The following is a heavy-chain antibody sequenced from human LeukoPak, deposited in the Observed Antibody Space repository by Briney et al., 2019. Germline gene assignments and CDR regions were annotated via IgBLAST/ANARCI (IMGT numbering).Heavy chain of an antibody. Sequence: GGSLRLSCAASGFTFSDYYMSWSRQAPGKGLEWVSYISGSTIYTNYADSVKGRFTISRDNAKNSLYLQMNSLRAEDTAMYYCARDGAAAGPDRADFDFWGQGTLVTVSS. J-gene: IGHJ4*02. D-gene: IGHD6-13*01. CDR3: ARDGAAAGPDRADFDF. V-gene: IGHV3-11*05. CDR1: GFTFSDYY. CDR2: ISGSTIYT.